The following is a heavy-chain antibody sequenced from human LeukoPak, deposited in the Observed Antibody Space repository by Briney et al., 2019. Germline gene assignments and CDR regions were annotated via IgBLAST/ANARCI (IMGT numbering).Heavy chain of an antibody. Sequence: SQTLSLTCTVSGGSISSGSYYWSWIRQPAGKGLEWIGRIYTSGSTNYNPSLKSRVTISVDTSKNQFSLKLSSVTAADTAVYYCAKGQTSPLGYYYGMDVWGQGTTVTVSS. CDR1: GGSISSGSYY. CDR2: IYTSGST. V-gene: IGHV4-61*02. CDR3: AKGQTSPLGYYYGMDV. J-gene: IGHJ6*02.